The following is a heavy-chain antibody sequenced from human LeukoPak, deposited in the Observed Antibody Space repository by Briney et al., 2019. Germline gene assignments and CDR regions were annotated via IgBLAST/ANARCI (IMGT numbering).Heavy chain of an antibody. V-gene: IGHV4-4*07. CDR2: IYTSGST. Sequence: SETLSLTCTVSGGSISSYYWSWIRQPAGKGLEWIGRIYTSGSTNYNPSLKSRVTMSVDTSKNQFSLKLSSVTAADTAVYYCARVRSRGYSSGWDTNNWFDPWGQGTLVTVSS. J-gene: IGHJ5*02. CDR1: GGSISSYY. CDR3: ARVRSRGYSSGWDTNNWFDP. D-gene: IGHD6-19*01.